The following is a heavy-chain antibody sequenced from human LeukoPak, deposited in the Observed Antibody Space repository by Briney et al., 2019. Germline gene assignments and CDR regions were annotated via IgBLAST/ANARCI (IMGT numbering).Heavy chain of an antibody. D-gene: IGHD3-10*01. J-gene: IGHJ4*02. Sequence: SGTLSLTCTVSGGSISPLYWGWIRQPPGKGLEFIGYIYDSGAANYNPSLKSRVSLSVDTSENQFSLKLSSVTAADTAVYYCARGGVAAKYYFDFWGQGTLVTVSS. CDR3: ARGGVAAKYYFDF. CDR1: GGSISPLY. V-gene: IGHV4-59*11. CDR2: IYDSGAA.